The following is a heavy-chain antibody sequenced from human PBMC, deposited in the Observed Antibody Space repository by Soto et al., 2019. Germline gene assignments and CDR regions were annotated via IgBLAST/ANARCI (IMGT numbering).Heavy chain of an antibody. CDR2: INHSGST. Sequence: NPSETLSLTCAVYGGSFSGYYWSWIRQPPGKGLEWIGEINHSGSTNYNPSLKSRVTTSVDTSKNQFSLKLSSVTAADTAVYYCARDLKDDYVWGSYRYNYFDYWGQGTLVTVSS. CDR3: ARDLKDDYVWGSYRYNYFDY. D-gene: IGHD3-16*02. CDR1: GGSFSGYY. V-gene: IGHV4-34*01. J-gene: IGHJ4*02.